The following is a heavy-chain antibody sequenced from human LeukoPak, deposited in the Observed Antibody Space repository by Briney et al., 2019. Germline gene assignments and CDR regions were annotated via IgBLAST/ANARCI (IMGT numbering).Heavy chain of an antibody. Sequence: GGSLRLSCAASGFTFSSYSMNWVRQAPGKGLEWVSYISSSSSAIYYADSVKGRFTISRDNAKNSLYLQMNSLRAEDTAVYYCAKVSGYYLSDFDYWGQGTLVTVSS. CDR3: AKVSGYYLSDFDY. J-gene: IGHJ4*02. V-gene: IGHV3-48*04. D-gene: IGHD3-22*01. CDR2: ISSSSSAI. CDR1: GFTFSSYS.